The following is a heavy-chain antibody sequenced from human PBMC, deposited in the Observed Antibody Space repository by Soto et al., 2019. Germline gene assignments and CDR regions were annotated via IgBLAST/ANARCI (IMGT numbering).Heavy chain of an antibody. CDR2: ISPYNGNT. CDR1: GYTFSSYV. Sequence: QVPLVQSGVEVQKPGASVKVSCKASGYTFSSYVINWLRQAPGQGLEWMGWISPYNGNTNYGQNLQGRVTMTTDTSTSIVDMELRSLRSDDTAVYYCAREGGVWGSFRCFDYWGQGTLVTVSP. CDR3: AREGGVWGSFRCFDY. D-gene: IGHD3-16*02. V-gene: IGHV1-18*04. J-gene: IGHJ4*02.